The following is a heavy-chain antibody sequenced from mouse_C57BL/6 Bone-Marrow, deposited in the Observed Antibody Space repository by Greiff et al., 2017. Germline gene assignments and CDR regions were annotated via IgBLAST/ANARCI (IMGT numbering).Heavy chain of an antibody. Sequence: VQLQQSAAELVRPGASAMLSCTASGFNIKDDYMHWVKQRPEQGPEWIGWIDPENGDTEYASKFQGKATITADTSSNTAYLQLSSLTSEDTAVYYCTTLTTVPWFAYWGQGTLVTVSA. D-gene: IGHD1-1*01. CDR1: GFNIKDDY. J-gene: IGHJ3*01. CDR2: IDPENGDT. CDR3: TTLTTVPWFAY. V-gene: IGHV14-4*01.